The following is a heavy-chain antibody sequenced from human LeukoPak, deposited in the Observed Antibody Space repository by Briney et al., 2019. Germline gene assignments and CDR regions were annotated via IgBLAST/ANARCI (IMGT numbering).Heavy chain of an antibody. V-gene: IGHV4-39*01. CDR2: IYYSGST. Sequence: SETLSLTCTVSGGSISSSSYYRGWIRQPPGKGLEWIGSIYYSGSTYYNPSLKSRVTISVDTSKNQFSLKLSSVTAADTAVYYCARPASGLRYFDWLSYYYMDVWGKGTTVTVSS. CDR1: GGSISSSSYY. J-gene: IGHJ6*03. D-gene: IGHD3-9*01. CDR3: ARPASGLRYFDWLSYYYMDV.